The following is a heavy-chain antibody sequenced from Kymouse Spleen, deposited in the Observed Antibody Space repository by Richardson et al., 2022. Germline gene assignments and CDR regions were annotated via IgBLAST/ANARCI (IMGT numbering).Heavy chain of an antibody. Sequence: QVQLQQWGAGLLKPSETLSLTCAVYGGSFSGYYWSWIRQPPGKGLEWIGEINHSGSTNYNPSLKSRVTISVDTSKNQFSLKLSSVTAADTAVYYCARGTGTRGYYYGMDVWGQGTTVTVSS. D-gene: IGHD1-7*01. J-gene: IGHJ6*02. CDR1: GGSFSGYY. CDR2: INHSGST. CDR3: ARGTGTRGYYYGMDV. V-gene: IGHV4-34*01.